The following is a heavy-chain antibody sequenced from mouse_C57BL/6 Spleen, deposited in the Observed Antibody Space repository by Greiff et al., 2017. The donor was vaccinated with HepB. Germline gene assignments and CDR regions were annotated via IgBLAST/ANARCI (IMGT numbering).Heavy chain of an antibody. CDR2: INPNNGGT. D-gene: IGHD1-1*01. J-gene: IGHJ1*03. V-gene: IGHV1-26*01. CDR1: GYTFTDYY. CDR3: ARRTTVVYWYFDV. Sequence: VQLQQSGPELVKPGASVKISCKASGYTFTDYYMNWVKQSHGKSLEWIGDINPNNGGTSYNQKFKGKATLTVDKSSSTAYMELRSLTSEDSAVYYCARRTTVVYWYFDVWGTGTTVTVSS.